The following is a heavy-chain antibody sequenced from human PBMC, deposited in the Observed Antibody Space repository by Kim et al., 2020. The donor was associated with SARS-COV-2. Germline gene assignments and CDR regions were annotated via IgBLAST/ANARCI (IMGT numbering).Heavy chain of an antibody. V-gene: IGHV3-74*03. J-gene: IGHJ6*02. CDR1: GFTFTGYW. D-gene: IGHD1-1*01. Sequence: GGSLRLSCEASGFTFTGYWIHWVRQAPGKGLEWVSRVYGDGSCAEYADSVKGRFTISRDNAKHTVYLQMNSLRVDDTAVYYCTRTTYYYGMDDWGQGTTV. CDR2: VYGDGSCA. CDR3: TRTTYYYGMDD.